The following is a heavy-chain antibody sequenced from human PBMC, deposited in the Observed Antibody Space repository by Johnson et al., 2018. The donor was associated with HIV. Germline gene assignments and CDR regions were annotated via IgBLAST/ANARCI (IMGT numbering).Heavy chain of an antibody. CDR2: ISGSGGST. J-gene: IGHJ3*02. CDR3: ARACRDGYTCDAFDI. D-gene: IGHD5-24*01. CDR1: GFTFSSYG. V-gene: IGHV3-NL1*01. Sequence: QVQLVESGGGVVQPGGSLRLSCAASGFTFSSYGMHWVRQAPGKGLEWVSVISGSGGSTYYADSVNGRLTISRDYSKNTLYLQMNSLRAEDTALYYCARACRDGYTCDAFDIWGQGTMVTVSS.